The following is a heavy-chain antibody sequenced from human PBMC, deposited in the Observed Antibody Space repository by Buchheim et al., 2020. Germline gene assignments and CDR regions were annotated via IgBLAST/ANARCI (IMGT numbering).Heavy chain of an antibody. CDR1: GFTFSSYG. V-gene: IGHV3-30*18. J-gene: IGHJ4*02. Sequence: QVQLVESGGGVVQPGRSLRLSCAASGFTFSSYGMHWVRQAPGKGLEWVAVISYDGSNKYYADSVKGRFTISRDNSKNTLYLQMNSLRAEDTAVYYCAKDESIAARRRGGHFDYWGQGTL. CDR3: AKDESIAARRRGGHFDY. CDR2: ISYDGSNK. D-gene: IGHD6-6*01.